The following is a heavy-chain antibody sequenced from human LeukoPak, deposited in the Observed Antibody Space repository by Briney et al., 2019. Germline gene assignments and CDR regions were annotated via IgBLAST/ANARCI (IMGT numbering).Heavy chain of an antibody. Sequence: PGGSLRLSCAASGFTFSSYAMSWVRRAPGKGLEWVSAISGSGGSTYYADSVKGRFTISRDNSKNTLYLQMNSLRAEDTAVYYCARLTGDNTFFDYWGQGTLVTVSS. CDR3: ARLTGDNTFFDY. J-gene: IGHJ4*02. D-gene: IGHD7-27*01. CDR2: ISGSGGST. V-gene: IGHV3-23*01. CDR1: GFTFSSYA.